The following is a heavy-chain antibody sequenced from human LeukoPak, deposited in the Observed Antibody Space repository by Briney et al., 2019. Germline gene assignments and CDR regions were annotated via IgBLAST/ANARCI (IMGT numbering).Heavy chain of an antibody. J-gene: IGHJ5*02. CDR1: GFTFSSYA. V-gene: IGHV3-23*01. CDR2: ISGSGGST. CDR3: ARASGGSAWFDP. Sequence: GGSLRLSCAASGFTFSSYAMSWVRQAPGKGLEWVSGISGSGGSTYYADSVKGRFTISRDNSKNTLYLQMNSLRAGDTAVYYCARASGGSAWFDPWGQGTLVTVSS.